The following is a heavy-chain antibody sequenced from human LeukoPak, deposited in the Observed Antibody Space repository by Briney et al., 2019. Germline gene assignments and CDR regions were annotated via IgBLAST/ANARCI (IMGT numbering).Heavy chain of an antibody. V-gene: IGHV3-7*01. CDR1: GFTFDDYA. D-gene: IGHD3-22*01. Sequence: TGGSLRLSCAASGFTFDDYAMHWVRQAPGKGLEWVGNIKQDGSERNYVDSVKGRFTISRDNAKKSLYLQMNSLRAEDTAVYYCARDWGAYYHFFDYWGQGTLVTVSS. CDR2: IKQDGSER. CDR3: ARDWGAYYHFFDY. J-gene: IGHJ4*02.